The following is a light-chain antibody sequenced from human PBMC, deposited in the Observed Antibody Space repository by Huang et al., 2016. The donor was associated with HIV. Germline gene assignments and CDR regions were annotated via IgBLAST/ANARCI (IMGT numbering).Light chain of an antibody. J-gene: IGKJ4*01. Sequence: EIVLTQSPVFQSVTPKEKVTITCRASQDIGGAVPWYPQKPDQSPKLLIKYASQSISGVPSRVSGSGSGTDFTLTINSLEAEDAATYYCHQSSTLHTFGGGTKVEIK. CDR3: HQSSTLHT. CDR2: YAS. CDR1: QDIGGA. V-gene: IGKV6-21*02.